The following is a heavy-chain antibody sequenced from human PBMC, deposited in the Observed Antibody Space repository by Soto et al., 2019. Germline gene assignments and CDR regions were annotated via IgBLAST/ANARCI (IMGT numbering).Heavy chain of an antibody. J-gene: IGHJ6*03. Sequence: PSETLSLTCTVSGGSISSYYWSWIRQPPGKGLEWIGYIYYSGSTNYNPSLKSRVTISVDTSKNQFSLKLSSVTAADTAVYYCARGPNYDFWSGYYPGYYYYMDVWGKGTTVTVSS. V-gene: IGHV4-59*01. CDR2: IYYSGST. CDR3: ARGPNYDFWSGYYPGYYYYMDV. CDR1: GGSISSYY. D-gene: IGHD3-3*01.